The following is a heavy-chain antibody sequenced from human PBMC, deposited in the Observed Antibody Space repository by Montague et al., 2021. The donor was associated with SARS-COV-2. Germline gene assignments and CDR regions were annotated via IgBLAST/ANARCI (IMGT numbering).Heavy chain of an antibody. CDR1: GGSISSSSYY. D-gene: IGHD3-22*01. J-gene: IGHJ3*02. CDR2: IYYSGIT. CDR3: ARFPTSYYYDSKAAPATPDAFDI. Sequence: SETLSLTCTVSGGSISSSSYYWGWIRQPPGKGLEWIGSIYYSGITYYNPSLKSRVTISVDTSKNQFSLKLSSVTAADTAVYYCARFPTSYYYDSKAAPATPDAFDIWGQGTMVTVSS. V-gene: IGHV4-39*01.